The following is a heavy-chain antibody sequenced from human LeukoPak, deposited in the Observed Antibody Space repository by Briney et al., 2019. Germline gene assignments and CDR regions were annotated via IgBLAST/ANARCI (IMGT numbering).Heavy chain of an antibody. CDR1: GASISSYY. D-gene: IGHD6-13*01. V-gene: IGHV4-4*07. CDR3: ARDGVENSSWYPLDS. CDR2: IYTSGST. Sequence: SSETLSLTCTVSGASISSYYWGWVRQPAGEGLEWIGRIYTSGSTNYKPSLKSRVTISVDTSKNQFSLKLTSVTAADTAVYYCARDGVENSSWYPLDSWGPGTPVTVSS. J-gene: IGHJ4*02.